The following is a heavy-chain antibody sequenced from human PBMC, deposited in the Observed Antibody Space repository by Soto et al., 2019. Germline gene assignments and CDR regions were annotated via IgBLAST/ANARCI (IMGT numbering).Heavy chain of an antibody. CDR1: GFTFSNAW. CDR3: ARHRYYEGSVPGYGMDV. Sequence: PGGSLRLSCAASGFTFSNAWMSWVRQAPGEGLEWVGRIKSKTDGGTTDYAAPVKGRFTISGDDSKNTLYLQMNSLRAEDTALYFCARHRYYEGSVPGYGMDVWGQGTTVTVSS. CDR2: IKSKTDGGTT. D-gene: IGHD3-16*01. V-gene: IGHV3-15*01. J-gene: IGHJ6*02.